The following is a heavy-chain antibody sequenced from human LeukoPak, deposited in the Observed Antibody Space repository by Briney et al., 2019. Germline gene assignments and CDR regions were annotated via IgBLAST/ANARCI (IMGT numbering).Heavy chain of an antibody. J-gene: IGHJ4*02. CDR1: GYTFTGYY. CDR2: INPKSGVT. V-gene: IGHV1-2*02. D-gene: IGHD3-16*01. CDR3: AREPYGDAYAGGLDF. Sequence: ASVKVSCKASGYTFTGYYMHWVRQAPGQGPEWMGWINPKSGVTEYTPKLQGRVTMTRDTSISTAYLDLSSLRSDDTAIYYCAREPYGDAYAGGLDFWGQGTLVTVSS.